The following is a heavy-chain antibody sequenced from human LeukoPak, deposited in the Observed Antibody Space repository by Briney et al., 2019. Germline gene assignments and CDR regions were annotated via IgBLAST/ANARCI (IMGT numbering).Heavy chain of an antibody. J-gene: IGHJ6*02. V-gene: IGHV3-33*01. CDR1: GFTFSSYG. CDR3: ARDPAAAGTYYYGMDV. D-gene: IGHD6-13*01. Sequence: GGSLRPSCAASGFTFSSYGMHWVRQAPGKGLEWVAVIWYDGSNKYYADSVKGRFTISRDNSKNTLYLQMNSLRAEDTAVYYCARDPAAAGTYYYGMDVWGQGTTVTVSS. CDR2: IWYDGSNK.